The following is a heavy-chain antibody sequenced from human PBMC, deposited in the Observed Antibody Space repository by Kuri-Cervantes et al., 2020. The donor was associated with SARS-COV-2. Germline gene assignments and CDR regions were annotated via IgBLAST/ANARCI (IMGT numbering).Heavy chain of an antibody. CDR2: INSDGSST. D-gene: IGHD2-2*01. V-gene: IGHV3-74*01. Sequence: GESLKISCVASGFSLRDFGMHWVRQAPGKGLVWVSRINSDGSSTSYADSVKGRFTISRDNAKNTLYLQMNSLRAEDTAVYYCARGYCSSTSCFEWGQGTLVTVSS. CDR3: ARGYCSSTSCFE. CDR1: GFSLRDFG. J-gene: IGHJ4*02.